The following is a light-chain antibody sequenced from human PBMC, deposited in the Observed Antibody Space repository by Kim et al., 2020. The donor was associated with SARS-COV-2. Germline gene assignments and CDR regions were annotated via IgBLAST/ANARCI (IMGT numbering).Light chain of an antibody. CDR2: GAS. CDR1: IDNY. J-gene: IGKJ4*01. CDR3: QQTYGASGT. V-gene: IGKV1-39*01. Sequence: IDNYLNWYQQKPGKPPELLIYGASSLRSGVPSRFSGSGSGTDFTLSIKNLQREDFATYFCQQTYGASGTFGGGSKVEIK.